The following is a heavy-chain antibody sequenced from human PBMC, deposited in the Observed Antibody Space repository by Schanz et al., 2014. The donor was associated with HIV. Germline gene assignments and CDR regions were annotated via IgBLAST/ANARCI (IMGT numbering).Heavy chain of an antibody. CDR3: ARALPDEWEPAAYFQH. CDR2: ISDDGSKK. D-gene: IGHD1-26*01. Sequence: VQLVESGGGVVQPGRSRRLACAASGFTFSSYDMHWIRQAPGRGLEWVALISDDGSKKFYADSVKGRFVISRDNSNNTLYLQMSSLRAEDTAVYYCARALPDEWEPAAYFQHWGQGTLVIVSS. J-gene: IGHJ1*01. V-gene: IGHV3-30*03. CDR1: GFTFSSYD.